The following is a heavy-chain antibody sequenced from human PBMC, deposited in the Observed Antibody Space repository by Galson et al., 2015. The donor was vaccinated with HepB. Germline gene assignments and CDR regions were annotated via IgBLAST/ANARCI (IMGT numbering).Heavy chain of an antibody. CDR1: GYSLTELA. CDR3: ATASGDFWSDFST. CDR2: FDPERAET. D-gene: IGHD3-3*01. Sequence: SVKVSCKVSGYSLTELATHWVRQAPGRGLEWMGGFDPERAETIYAQKFQGRITMTEDTSTDTAYMEVSSLRSEDTAMYYCATASGDFWSDFSTWGQGTLVIVSS. V-gene: IGHV1-24*01. J-gene: IGHJ4*02.